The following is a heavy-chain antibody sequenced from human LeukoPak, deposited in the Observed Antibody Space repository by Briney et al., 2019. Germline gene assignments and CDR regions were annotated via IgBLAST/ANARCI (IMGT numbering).Heavy chain of an antibody. Sequence: PGGSLRLSCAASGFTFSSYSMNWVRQAPGKGLEWVSYISSSSTIYYADSVKGRFTISRDNAKNSLYLQMNSLRAEDTAVYYCARDTAMVYFDYWGQGTLVTVSS. J-gene: IGHJ4*02. D-gene: IGHD5-18*01. V-gene: IGHV3-48*04. CDR2: ISSSSTI. CDR1: GFTFSSYS. CDR3: ARDTAMVYFDY.